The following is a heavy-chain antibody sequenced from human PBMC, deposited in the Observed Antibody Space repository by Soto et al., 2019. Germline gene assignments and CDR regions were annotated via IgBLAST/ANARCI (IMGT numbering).Heavy chain of an antibody. J-gene: IGHJ6*02. CDR2: ISYDGSNK. CDR1: GFTFSSYG. V-gene: IGHV3-30*18. D-gene: IGHD3-3*01. CDR3: AKDIAVDYDFWSGWRYGMDV. Sequence: GGSLRLSCAASGFTFSSYGMHWVRQAPGKGLGWVAVISYDGSNKYYADSVKGRFTISRDNSKNTLYLQMNSLRAEDTAVYYCAKDIAVDYDFWSGWRYGMDVWGQGTTVTVSS.